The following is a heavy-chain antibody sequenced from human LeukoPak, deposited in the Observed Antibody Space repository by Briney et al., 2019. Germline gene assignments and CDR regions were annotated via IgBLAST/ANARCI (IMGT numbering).Heavy chain of an antibody. CDR1: GYTFTSYD. Sequence: ASVKVSCKASGYTFTSYDINWVRQATGQGLEWMGWMNPNSGNTGYAQTFQGRVTMTRNTSISTAYMELSSLRSEDTAVYYCARWLPNWNYGNWFDPWGQGTLVTVSS. CDR3: ARWLPNWNYGNWFDP. CDR2: MNPNSGNT. V-gene: IGHV1-8*01. D-gene: IGHD1-7*01. J-gene: IGHJ5*02.